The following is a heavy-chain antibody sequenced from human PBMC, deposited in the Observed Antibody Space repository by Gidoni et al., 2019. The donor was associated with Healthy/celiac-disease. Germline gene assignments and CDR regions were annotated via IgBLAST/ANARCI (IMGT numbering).Heavy chain of an antibody. CDR3: ARRKMTTVTLFDY. J-gene: IGHJ4*02. Sequence: QVQLQEPGPGLVKPSQTLSLTCTVSGGSISSGGYYWSWIRQHPGKGLEWIEYIYYSGSTYYNTSLKSRVTISVDTSKNQFSLKLSSVTAADTAVYYCARRKMTTVTLFDYWGQGTLVTVSS. D-gene: IGHD4-17*01. CDR2: IYYSGST. V-gene: IGHV4-31*03. CDR1: GGSISSGGYY.